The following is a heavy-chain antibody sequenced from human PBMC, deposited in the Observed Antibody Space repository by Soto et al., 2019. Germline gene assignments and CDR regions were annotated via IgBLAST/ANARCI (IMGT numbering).Heavy chain of an antibody. V-gene: IGHV1-2*02. D-gene: IGHD6-6*01. Sequence: ASVKVSCKASGYTFTGYYMHWVRQAPGQGLEWMGWINPNSGGTNYAQKFQGRVTMTRDTSISTAYMELSRLRSDDTAVYYCVRGPNDPSSPHYYYYYGMDVWGQGXTVPVYS. J-gene: IGHJ6*02. CDR2: INPNSGGT. CDR1: GYTFTGYY. CDR3: VRGPNDPSSPHYYYYYGMDV.